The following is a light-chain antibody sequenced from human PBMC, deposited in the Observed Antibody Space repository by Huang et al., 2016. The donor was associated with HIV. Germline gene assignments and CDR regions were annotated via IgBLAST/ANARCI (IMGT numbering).Light chain of an antibody. V-gene: IGKV3-11*01. CDR1: QSVSTY. CDR3: QQRSSWPSFS. Sequence: EIVLTQSPATLSLSPGERATLSCRASQSVSTYLAWFQQKPGQAPRLLIFDASNRATGIPARFSGSGSGTDFTLTISSLVPEDFAVYFCQQRSSWPSFSFGGGTKVEIK. J-gene: IGKJ4*01. CDR2: DAS.